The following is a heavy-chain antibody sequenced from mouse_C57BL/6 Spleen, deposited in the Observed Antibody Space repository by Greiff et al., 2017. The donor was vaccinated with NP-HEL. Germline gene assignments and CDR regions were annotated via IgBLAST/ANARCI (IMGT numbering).Heavy chain of an antibody. J-gene: IGHJ4*01. V-gene: IGHV3-6*01. CDR2: ISYDGSN. CDR1: GYSITSGYY. CDR3: ARGSNSYYYAMDY. D-gene: IGHD2-5*01. Sequence: EVKLLESGPGLVKPSQSLSLTCSVTGYSITSGYYWNWIRQCPGNKLEWMGDISYDGSNNYNPSLKNRISITRDTSKNQFFLKLNSVTTGDTATYYCARGSNSYYYAMDYWVQGTSVTVSS.